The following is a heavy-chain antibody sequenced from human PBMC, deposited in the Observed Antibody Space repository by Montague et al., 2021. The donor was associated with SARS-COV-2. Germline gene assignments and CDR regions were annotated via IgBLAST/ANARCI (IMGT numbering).Heavy chain of an antibody. CDR2: FYHSGSI. CDR1: GGSIRSGGYS. V-gene: IGHV4-30-2*01. D-gene: IGHD1-26*01. Sequence: TLSLTCSVSGGSIRSGGYSWSWIRQPPGKGLGWIGYFYHSGSIYYNPSLKSRVTISVDRSKNHFSLKLTSVTAADTAVYYCARGWGGTYSDDAFDIWGQGTMVTVSS. CDR3: ARGWGGTYSDDAFDI. J-gene: IGHJ3*02.